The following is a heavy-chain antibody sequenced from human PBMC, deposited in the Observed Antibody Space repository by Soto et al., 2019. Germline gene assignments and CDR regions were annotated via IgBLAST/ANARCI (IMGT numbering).Heavy chain of an antibody. CDR2: IYSSGRT. CDR3: ARGAAAGVDYGMDA. D-gene: IGHD6-13*01. V-gene: IGHV4-4*07. CDR1: GGSISSYY. J-gene: IGHJ6*02. Sequence: QVKLLESGPGLAKPSETLSLTCSVSGGSISSYYWNWIRQSAGKGLEWIGRIYSSGRTNYNPSLQSRVTMSVDTSKRQCSLKLSSVTAADTAVYYCARGAAAGVDYGMDAWGQGTTVTVSS.